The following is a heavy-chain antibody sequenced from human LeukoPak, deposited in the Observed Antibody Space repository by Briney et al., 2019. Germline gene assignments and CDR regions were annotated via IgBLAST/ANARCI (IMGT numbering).Heavy chain of an antibody. CDR2: IGSNRKSI. CDR3: ARGGAARPDY. V-gene: IGHV3-48*01. J-gene: IGHJ4*02. CDR1: GFIFSNYG. Sequence: GGSLRLSCTASGFIFSNYGMNWVRQAPGKGLEWVAYIGSNRKSIDYADPVKGQFTISRDNAQNSLFLQMNSLRAEDTAVYYCARGGAARPDYWGQGTMVTVFS. D-gene: IGHD6-6*01.